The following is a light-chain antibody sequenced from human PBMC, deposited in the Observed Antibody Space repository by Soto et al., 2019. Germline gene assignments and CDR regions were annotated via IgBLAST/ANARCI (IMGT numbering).Light chain of an antibody. CDR2: SAT. V-gene: IGKV3D-15*01. CDR3: QQYNAWPPHT. Sequence: VMTQFPATLYASPGERVALSCRPSQSVNNRLAWYQQRPGQAPRLLIYSATLRAAGVPDRFTGRGSGTEFNLIISSLQSEDYGVYYCQQYNAWPPHTFGQGTRVE. J-gene: IGKJ2*01. CDR1: QSVNNR.